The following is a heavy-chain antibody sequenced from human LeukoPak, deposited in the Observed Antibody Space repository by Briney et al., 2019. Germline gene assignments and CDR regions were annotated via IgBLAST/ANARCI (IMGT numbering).Heavy chain of an antibody. CDR2: ISAYNGNT. Sequence: GASVKVSCKAFGYTFTGYYMHWVRQAPGQGLEWMGWISAYNGNTNYAQKLQGRVTMTTDTSTSTAYMELRSLRSDDTAVYYCARSIAANYYYYYMDVRGKGTTVTVSS. CDR3: ARSIAANYYYYYMDV. J-gene: IGHJ6*03. CDR1: GYTFTGYY. D-gene: IGHD6-6*01. V-gene: IGHV1-18*04.